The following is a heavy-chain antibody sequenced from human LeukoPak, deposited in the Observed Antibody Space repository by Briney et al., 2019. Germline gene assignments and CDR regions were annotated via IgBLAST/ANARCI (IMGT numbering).Heavy chain of an antibody. V-gene: IGHV4-59*01. D-gene: IGHD3-16*01. Sequence: SETLSLTCTVSGGSISSYYWSWIRQPPGKGLEWIGYIYYSGSTNYNPSLKSRVTISVDTSKNQFSLRLSSVTAADTAVYYCASRAGGSSPFDYWGQGTLVTVSS. J-gene: IGHJ4*02. CDR2: IYYSGST. CDR3: ASRAGGSSPFDY. CDR1: GGSISSYY.